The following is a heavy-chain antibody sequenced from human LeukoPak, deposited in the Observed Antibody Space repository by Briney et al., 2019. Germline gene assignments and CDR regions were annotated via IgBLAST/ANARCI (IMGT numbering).Heavy chain of an antibody. J-gene: IGHJ3*02. CDR1: GGTFSSYA. D-gene: IGHD3-22*01. CDR2: IIPIFGTA. CDR3: ARTPSIVVAPPLVSFDI. V-gene: IGHV1-69*13. Sequence: GASAKVSCKASGGTFSSYAISWVRQAPGQGLEWMGGIIPIFGTANYAQKFQGRVTITADESTSTAYMELSSLRSEDTAVYYCARTPSIVVAPPLVSFDIWGQGTMVTVSS.